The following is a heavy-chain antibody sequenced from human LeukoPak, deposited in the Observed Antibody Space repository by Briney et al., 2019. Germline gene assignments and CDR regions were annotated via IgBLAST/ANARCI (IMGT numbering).Heavy chain of an antibody. CDR3: ASNYYGSGSLDY. V-gene: IGHV4-4*02. J-gene: IGHJ4*02. CDR2: IYHSGST. Sequence: NPSETLSLICAVSGGSISSSNWWSWVRQPPGKGLEWIGEIYHSGSTNYNPSLKSRVTISVDTSKNQFSLKLSSVTAADTAVYYCASNYYGSGSLDYWGQGNLVTVSS. D-gene: IGHD3-10*01. CDR1: GGSISSSNW.